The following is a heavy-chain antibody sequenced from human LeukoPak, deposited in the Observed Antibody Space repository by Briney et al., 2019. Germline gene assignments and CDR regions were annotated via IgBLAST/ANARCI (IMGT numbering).Heavy chain of an antibody. V-gene: IGHV4-31*03. CDR1: GGSISSGGYY. D-gene: IGHD3-10*01. CDR3: ARVGLYGSGSYYNPQPYFDY. CDR2: IYYSGST. Sequence: PSETLSLTCTVSGGSISSGGYYWSWIRQHPGKGLEWIGYIYYSGSTYYNPSLKSRVTISVDTSKNQFSLKLSSVTAADAAVYYCARVGLYGSGSYYNPQPYFDYWGQGTLVTVSS. J-gene: IGHJ4*02.